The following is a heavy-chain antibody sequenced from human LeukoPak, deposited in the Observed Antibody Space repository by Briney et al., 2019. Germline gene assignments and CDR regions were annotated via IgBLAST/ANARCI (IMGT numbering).Heavy chain of an antibody. J-gene: IGHJ6*03. V-gene: IGHV1-2*02. Sequence: ASVKVSCKASGYTFTGYYMHWVRQAPGQGLEWMGWINPNSGGTNYAQEFQGRVTMTRDTSISTAYMELSRLRSEDTAVYYCARDRWPVTRIQYYYSMDVWGKGTTVTVSS. CDR1: GYTFTGYY. CDR2: INPNSGGT. D-gene: IGHD4-17*01. CDR3: ARDRWPVTRIQYYYSMDV.